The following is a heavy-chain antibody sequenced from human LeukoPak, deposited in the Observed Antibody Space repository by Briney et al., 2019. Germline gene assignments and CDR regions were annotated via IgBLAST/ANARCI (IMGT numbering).Heavy chain of an antibody. V-gene: IGHV5-51*01. D-gene: IGHD2-21*02. J-gene: IGHJ3*02. Sequence: GESLKISCQGSGYSFTSYWIGWVRQMPGKGLEWMGIIYPGGSDTRYSPSFQGQVTISADKSISTAYLQWSSLKASDTAMYYCARQGAHCGGDCYEAHDAFDIWGQGTMVTVSS. CDR1: GYSFTSYW. CDR2: IYPGGSDT. CDR3: ARQGAHCGGDCYEAHDAFDI.